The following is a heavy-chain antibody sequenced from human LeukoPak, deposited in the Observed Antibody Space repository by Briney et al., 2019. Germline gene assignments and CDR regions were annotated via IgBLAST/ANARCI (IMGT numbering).Heavy chain of an antibody. CDR2: ISAYNGNT. Sequence: ASVKVSCKASGYTFTSYGISWVRQAPGQGLEWMGWISAYNGNTSYAQKLQGRVTMTTDTSTSTAYMELRSLRSDDTAVYYCARDGDIVVVPAATILAYWGQGTLVTVSS. CDR3: ARDGDIVVVPAATILAY. V-gene: IGHV1-18*04. CDR1: GYTFTSYG. J-gene: IGHJ4*02. D-gene: IGHD2-2*01.